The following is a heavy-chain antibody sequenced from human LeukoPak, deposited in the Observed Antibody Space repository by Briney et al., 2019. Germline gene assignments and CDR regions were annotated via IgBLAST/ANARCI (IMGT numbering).Heavy chain of an antibody. J-gene: IGHJ4*02. CDR2: IYSGGST. Sequence: GGSLRLSCAASGFTVSSNYMSWVRQAPGKGLEWVSVIYSGGSTYYADSVKGRFTISRHHSKNMLYLQMNSLRAEDTAVYYCAGATPPYGSGIYYYFDYWGQGTLVTVSS. V-gene: IGHV3-53*04. D-gene: IGHD3-10*01. CDR3: AGATPPYGSGIYYYFDY. CDR1: GFTVSSNY.